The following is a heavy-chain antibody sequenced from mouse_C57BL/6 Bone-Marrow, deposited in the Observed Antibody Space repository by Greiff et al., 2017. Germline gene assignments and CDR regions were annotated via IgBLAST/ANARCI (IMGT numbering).Heavy chain of an antibody. J-gene: IGHJ3*01. D-gene: IGHD2-4*01. CDR1: GFNIKDDY. Sequence: EVQLQQSGAELVRPGASVKLSCTASGFNIKDDYMHWVKQRPEQGLEWIGWIDPENGDTEYASKFQGKATITADTSSNTAYLQLSSLTSEDTAVYYCTTEDDYDRAYRGQGTLVTVSA. CDR2: IDPENGDT. V-gene: IGHV14-4*01. CDR3: TTEDDYDRAY.